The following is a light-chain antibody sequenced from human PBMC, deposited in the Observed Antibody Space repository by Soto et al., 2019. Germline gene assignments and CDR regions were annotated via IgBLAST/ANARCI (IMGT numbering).Light chain of an antibody. J-gene: IGKJ1*01. CDR3: QQYSSTFWT. CDR1: QSISSSY. Sequence: EIVLTQSPGTLSLSPGERTTLSCRASQSISSSYLAWYQQKPGQAPRLLVYGASRRATGIPDRFSGSGSGTEFTLTISRLEPEDFALYYCQQYSSTFWTLGQGTKVDIK. V-gene: IGKV3-20*01. CDR2: GAS.